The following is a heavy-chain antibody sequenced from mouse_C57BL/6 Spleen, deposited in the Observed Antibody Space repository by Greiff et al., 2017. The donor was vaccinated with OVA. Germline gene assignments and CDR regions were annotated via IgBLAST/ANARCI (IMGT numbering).Heavy chain of an antibody. D-gene: IGHD2-5*01. CDR2: IDPENGDT. CDR3: TFYYSNAY. V-gene: IGHV14-4*01. J-gene: IGHJ3*01. CDR1: GFNIKDDY. Sequence: EVQLQQSGAELVRPGASVKLSCTASGFNIKDDYMHWVKQRPEQGLEWIGLIDPENGDTEYASKFQGKATITADTSSNTAYLQLSSLTSEDTAVYYCTFYYSNAYWGQGTLVTVSA.